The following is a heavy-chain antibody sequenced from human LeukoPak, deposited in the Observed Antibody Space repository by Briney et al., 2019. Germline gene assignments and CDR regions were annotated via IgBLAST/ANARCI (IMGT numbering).Heavy chain of an antibody. CDR1: GGTFSSYA. Sequence: ASVKVSCKASGGTFSSYAISWVRQAPGQGLEWMGWINPNSGGTNYAQKFQGRVTMTRDTSISTAYMELSRLRSDDTAVYYCARDYDFWSGYSIWGQGTLVTVSS. V-gene: IGHV1-2*02. J-gene: IGHJ4*02. CDR2: INPNSGGT. D-gene: IGHD3-3*01. CDR3: ARDYDFWSGYSI.